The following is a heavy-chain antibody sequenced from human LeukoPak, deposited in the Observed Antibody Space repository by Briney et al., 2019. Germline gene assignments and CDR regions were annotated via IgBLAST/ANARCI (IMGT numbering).Heavy chain of an antibody. CDR2: IYYSGST. V-gene: IGHV4-39*07. D-gene: IGHD3-3*01. CDR1: GGSISSSSYY. Sequence: SETLSLTCTVSGGSISSSSYYWGWIRQPPGKGLEWIGSIYYSGSTYYNPSLKSRVTISVDTSKNQFSLKLSSVTAADTAVYYCARFLYIPDAFDIWGQGTMVTVSS. CDR3: ARFLYIPDAFDI. J-gene: IGHJ3*02.